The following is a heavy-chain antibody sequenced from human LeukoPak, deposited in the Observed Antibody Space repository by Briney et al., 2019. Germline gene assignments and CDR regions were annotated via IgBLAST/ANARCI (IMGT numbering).Heavy chain of an antibody. Sequence: ASVKVSRKASGGTFSSYAISWVRQAPGQGLEWMGGIIPIFGTTNYAQKFQGRVTITADESTSTAYMELSSLRSEDTAVYYCARVEMATIDAFDIWGQGTMVNASS. D-gene: IGHD5-24*01. V-gene: IGHV1-69*13. CDR3: ARVEMATIDAFDI. J-gene: IGHJ3*02. CDR1: GGTFSSYA. CDR2: IIPIFGTT.